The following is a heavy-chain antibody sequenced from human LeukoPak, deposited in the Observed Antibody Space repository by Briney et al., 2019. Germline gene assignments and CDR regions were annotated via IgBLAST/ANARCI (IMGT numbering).Heavy chain of an antibody. D-gene: IGHD5-18*01. J-gene: IGHJ4*02. Sequence: PSETLSLTCAVYVESFRGYYSSAIRQPPGEGLEWIAEINHSGSTNYNPSLKSRVTISVDTSKNQFSLKLSSVTAADTAVYYCARGSGYSYGPALDYWGQGTLVTVSS. CDR1: VESFRGYY. V-gene: IGHV4-34*01. CDR3: ARGSGYSYGPALDY. CDR2: INHSGST.